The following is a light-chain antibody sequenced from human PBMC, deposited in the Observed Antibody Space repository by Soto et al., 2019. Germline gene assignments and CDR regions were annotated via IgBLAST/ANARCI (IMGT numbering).Light chain of an antibody. V-gene: IGLV2-11*01. Sequence: ALTQPASVSGSPGQSITISCTGTSSDVGGYNYVSWYQHHPGKAPKYMIYDVSKRPSGVPDRFSGSKSGNTASLTISGLQAEDEADYYCCSYAGTYSYVFGTGTKVT. CDR2: DVS. CDR3: CSYAGTYSYV. CDR1: SSDVGGYNY. J-gene: IGLJ1*01.